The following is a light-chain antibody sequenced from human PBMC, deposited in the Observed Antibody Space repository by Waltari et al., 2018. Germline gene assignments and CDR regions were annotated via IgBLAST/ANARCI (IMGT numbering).Light chain of an antibody. Sequence: EIVLTQSPATLSLSPGERATLSCRASQSVSSYLAWYQQKPGQTPRLLIYDTSFWAAGIPDRFSGRGSGTDFTLTISSVEPEDSAVYYCQQRRNWPRLFTFGGGTKVEIK. V-gene: IGKV3-11*01. CDR3: QQRRNWPRLFT. J-gene: IGKJ4*01. CDR1: QSVSSY. CDR2: DTS.